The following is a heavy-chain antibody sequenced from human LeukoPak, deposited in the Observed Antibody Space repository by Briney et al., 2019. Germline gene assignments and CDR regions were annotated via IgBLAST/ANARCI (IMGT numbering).Heavy chain of an antibody. V-gene: IGHV4-59*08. D-gene: IGHD6-19*01. CDR1: GVSISSYC. J-gene: IGHJ4*02. Sequence: PSETLSLTCTVSGVSISSYCWSWIRQPPGKGLEWIGYIYYSGSTNYNPSLKSRVTISVDTSQNQFSLKLTSVTAADTAVYYCAASARLVLQESVYWGPGTLVTVSS. CDR2: IYYSGST. CDR3: AASARLVLQESVY.